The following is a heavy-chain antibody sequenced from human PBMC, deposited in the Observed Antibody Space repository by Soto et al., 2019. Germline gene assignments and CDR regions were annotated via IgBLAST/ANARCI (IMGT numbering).Heavy chain of an antibody. Sequence: SETLSLTCTVSGGSIRSSSYYWGWIRQPLGKGLEWIGSIYYSGSTYYNPSLKSRVTISVDTSKNQFSLKLSSVTAADTAVYYCARYSGVTLFDYWGQGTLVTVSS. J-gene: IGHJ4*02. CDR1: GGSIRSSSYY. CDR3: ARYSGVTLFDY. D-gene: IGHD2-21*02. V-gene: IGHV4-39*01. CDR2: IYYSGST.